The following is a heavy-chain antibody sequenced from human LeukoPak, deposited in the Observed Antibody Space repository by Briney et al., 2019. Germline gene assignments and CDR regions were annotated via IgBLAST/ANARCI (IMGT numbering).Heavy chain of an antibody. CDR1: GFTFSSYA. Sequence: GGSLRLSCAASGFTFSSYAMHWVRQAPGKGLEYVSAISSNGGSTYYANSVKGRFTISRDNSKNTLYLQMGSLRAEDMAVYYCARREDYYYDSSGYYEYGMDVWGQGTTVTVSS. J-gene: IGHJ6*02. D-gene: IGHD3-22*01. V-gene: IGHV3-64*01. CDR3: ARREDYYYDSSGYYEYGMDV. CDR2: ISSNGGST.